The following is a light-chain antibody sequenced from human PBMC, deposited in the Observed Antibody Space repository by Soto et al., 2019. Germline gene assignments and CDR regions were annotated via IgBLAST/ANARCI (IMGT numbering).Light chain of an antibody. J-gene: IGKJ3*01. CDR2: GAS. CDR3: QQYKNYLT. V-gene: IGKV1-5*01. Sequence: DIQMTQSPSTLSASVGDRVTITCRASQSISTWLAWYQQKPGKAPKVLIYGASSLGSVVPSRYRGSGSGTEFTLTISSLQPDDIETYYCQQYKNYLTFGPGTKVDIK. CDR1: QSISTW.